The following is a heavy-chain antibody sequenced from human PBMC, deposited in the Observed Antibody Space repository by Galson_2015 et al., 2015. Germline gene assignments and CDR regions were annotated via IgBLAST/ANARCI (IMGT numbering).Heavy chain of an antibody. Sequence: SLRLSCAASGFTFSSYEMNWVRQAPGKGLEWVSYISSSGSTIYYADSVKGRFTISRDNAKNSLYLQMNSLRAEDTAVYYCARVGLANYYYYGMDVWGQGTTVTVSS. CDR2: ISSSGSTI. J-gene: IGHJ6*02. CDR3: ARVGLANYYYYGMDV. D-gene: IGHD6-19*01. CDR1: GFTFSSYE. V-gene: IGHV3-48*03.